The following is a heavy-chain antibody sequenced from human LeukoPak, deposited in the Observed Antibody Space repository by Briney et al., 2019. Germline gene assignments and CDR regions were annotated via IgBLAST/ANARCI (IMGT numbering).Heavy chain of an antibody. CDR3: ASQVAVLNWFDP. Sequence: SETLSLTCTVSGGSVSSGTYYWSWIRQPPGKGLEWIGFIYYSGSTNYNPSLKSRVTISVDTSKNQFSLKLSSVTAADTAVYYCASQVAVLNWFDPWGQGTLVTVSS. CDR2: IYYSGST. D-gene: IGHD2-2*01. J-gene: IGHJ5*02. V-gene: IGHV4-61*01. CDR1: GGSVSSGTYY.